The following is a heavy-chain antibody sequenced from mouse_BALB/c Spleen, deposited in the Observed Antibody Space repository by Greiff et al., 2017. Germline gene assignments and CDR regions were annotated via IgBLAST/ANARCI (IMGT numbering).Heavy chain of an antibody. D-gene: IGHD2-4*01. CDR3: TRWVDYGRFFDY. J-gene: IGHJ2*01. CDR2: IYPSDSYT. CDR1: GYTFTSYW. Sequence: QVQLQQPGAELVRPGASVKLSCKASGYTFTSYWINWVKQRPGQGLEWIGNIYPSDSYTNYNQKFKDKATLTVDKSSSTAYMQLSSPTSEDSAVYYCTRWVDYGRFFDYWGQGTTLTVSS. V-gene: IGHV1-69*02.